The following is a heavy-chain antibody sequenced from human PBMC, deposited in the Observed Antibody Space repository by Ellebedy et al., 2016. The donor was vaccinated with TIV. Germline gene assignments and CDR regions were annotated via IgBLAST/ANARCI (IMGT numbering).Heavy chain of an antibody. CDR2: IGNTGSPT. CDR1: GFTFTNYA. V-gene: IGHV3-64D*06. CDR3: GKDHNRGLQY. J-gene: IGHJ4*02. D-gene: IGHD1-14*01. Sequence: PGGSLRLSCSASGFTFTNYAMHWVRQAPGKGLEYVSTIGNTGSPTYYGDSVKGRFTISRDNSKNTVYLQMNSLRTEDTAVYYCGKDHNRGLQYWGQGTLVTVSS.